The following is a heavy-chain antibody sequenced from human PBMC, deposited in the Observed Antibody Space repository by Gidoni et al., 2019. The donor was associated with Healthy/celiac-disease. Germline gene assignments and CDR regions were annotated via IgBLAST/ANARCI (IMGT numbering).Heavy chain of an antibody. J-gene: IGHJ4*02. CDR1: GFPFSSYC. D-gene: IGHD2-2*01. CDR3: ARDLSIVVVPAAIHY. Sequence: EVQLVESGGGLVKPGWSLRLSCAASGFPFSSYCMNWVRQAPGKGLEWVSSISSSSSYIYYADSLKGRFTISRDNAKNSLYLQMNSLRAEDTAVYYCARDLSIVVVPAAIHYWGQGTLVTVSS. V-gene: IGHV3-21*01. CDR2: ISSSSSYI.